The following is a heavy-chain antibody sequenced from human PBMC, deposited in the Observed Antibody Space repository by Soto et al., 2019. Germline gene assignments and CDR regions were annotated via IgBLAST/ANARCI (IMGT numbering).Heavy chain of an antibody. D-gene: IGHD1-1*01. CDR3: ARNWSRFDP. V-gene: IGHV3-66*01. J-gene: IGHJ5*02. CDR1: GVSVSSNY. Sequence: GGSVRLSCAASGVSVSSNYMTWVRQAPGKGLEWVSVIYSGGNTYYADSVKGRFTISRDNFKNTLYLQMNSLRAEDTAVYYCARNWSRFDPWGQGTLVTVSS. CDR2: IYSGGNT.